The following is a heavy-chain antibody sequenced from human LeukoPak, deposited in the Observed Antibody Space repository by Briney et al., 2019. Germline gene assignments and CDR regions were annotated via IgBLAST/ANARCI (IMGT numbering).Heavy chain of an antibody. CDR2: ISYDGSNK. D-gene: IGHD3-22*01. Sequence: PGGSVRLSCAAPGFSFSSYAMHWVRQAPGKGLEWVAVISYDGSNKYYADSVKGRFTISRDSSKNTLYLQMNSLRAEDTAVYYCAKDPPYYYDSRTEAFDIWGQGTMVTVSS. CDR3: AKDPPYYYDSRTEAFDI. V-gene: IGHV3-30-3*01. CDR1: GFSFSSYA. J-gene: IGHJ3*02.